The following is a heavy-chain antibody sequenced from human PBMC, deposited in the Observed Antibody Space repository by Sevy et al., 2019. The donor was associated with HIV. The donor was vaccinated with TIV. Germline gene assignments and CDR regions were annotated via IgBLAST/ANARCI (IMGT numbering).Heavy chain of an antibody. J-gene: IGHJ6*02. V-gene: IGHV3-48*01. D-gene: IGHD5-12*01. CDR2: ISGSSTTI. CDR3: ARGEGYSDQGMDV. CDR1: GFTFSSYS. Sequence: GGSLRLSCAASGFTFSSYSMNWVRQAPGKGLEWASYISGSSTTIYYADSVKGRFTISRDNTKNSLYLQMNSLRAEDTAVYYCARGEGYSDQGMDVWGQGTTVTVSS.